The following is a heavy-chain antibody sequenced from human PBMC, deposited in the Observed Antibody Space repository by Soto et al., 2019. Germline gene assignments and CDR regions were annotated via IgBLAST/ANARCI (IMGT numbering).Heavy chain of an antibody. Sequence: QVQLVESGGGVVQPGRSLRLSCAASGFTFSSYGMQWVRQAPGKGLEWVAVISYDGSNKYYADSVKGRFTISRDNSKNTLYLQMNSLRAEDTAVYYCAKDRRGYSYDPYFDYWGQGTLVTVSS. V-gene: IGHV3-30*18. J-gene: IGHJ4*02. CDR1: GFTFSSYG. CDR2: ISYDGSNK. D-gene: IGHD5-18*01. CDR3: AKDRRGYSYDPYFDY.